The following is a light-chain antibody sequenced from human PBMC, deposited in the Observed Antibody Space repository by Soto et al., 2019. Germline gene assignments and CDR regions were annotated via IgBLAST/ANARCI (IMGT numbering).Light chain of an antibody. CDR3: SSYTSSTSYV. CDR1: SSDVGGYDY. Sequence: QSVLTQPASVSGSPGQSITISLTGTSSDVGGYDYVSWYQQHPGKAPKLMIYDVTNRPSGVSNRFSGSKSGNTASLTISGLQAEDEASYYCSSYTSSTSYVFGTGTKVTVL. V-gene: IGLV2-14*01. J-gene: IGLJ1*01. CDR2: DVT.